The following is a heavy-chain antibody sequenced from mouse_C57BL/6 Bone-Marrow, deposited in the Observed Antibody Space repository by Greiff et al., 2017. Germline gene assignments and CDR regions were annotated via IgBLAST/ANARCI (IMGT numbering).Heavy chain of an antibody. CDR3: ARYSSWFAY. CDR1: GYTFTSYW. J-gene: IGHJ3*01. CDR2: IDPSDSYT. Sequence: QVQLQQPGAELVKPGASVKVSCKASGYTFTSYWMHWVKQRPGQGLEWIGVIDPSDSYTNYNQKFKGKATLTVDTSSSTAYMQLSSLTSEDSAVYYCARYSSWFAYWGQGTLVTVSA. V-gene: IGHV1-59*01.